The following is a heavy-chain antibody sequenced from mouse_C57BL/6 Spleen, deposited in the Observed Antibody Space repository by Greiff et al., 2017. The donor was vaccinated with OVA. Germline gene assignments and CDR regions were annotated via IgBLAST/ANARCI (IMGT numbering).Heavy chain of an antibody. J-gene: IGHJ4*01. Sequence: QVQLQQPGAELVRPGSSVKLSCKASGYTFTSYWMHWVKQRPIQGLEWIGNIDPSDSETHYNQKFKDKATLTVDKSSSTAYMQLSSLTSEDSAVYYCAREGLGRAMDYWGQGTSVTVSS. V-gene: IGHV1-52*01. CDR1: GYTFTSYW. CDR3: AREGLGRAMDY. CDR2: IDPSDSET. D-gene: IGHD4-1*01.